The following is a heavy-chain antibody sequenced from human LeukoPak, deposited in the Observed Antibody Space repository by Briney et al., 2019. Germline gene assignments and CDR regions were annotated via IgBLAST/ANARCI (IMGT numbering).Heavy chain of an antibody. CDR2: IKQDGSEK. CDR1: GFTFSSYW. V-gene: IGHV3-7*01. CDR3: ARDLYRIVVVPHYFDY. J-gene: IGHJ4*02. Sequence: GGSLRLSCAASGFTFSSYWMSWVRQAPGKGLEWVANIKQDGSEKYYVDSVKGRFTISRDNAKNSLYLQMNSLRAEDTAVYYRARDLYRIVVVPHYFDYWGQGTLVTVSS. D-gene: IGHD3-22*01.